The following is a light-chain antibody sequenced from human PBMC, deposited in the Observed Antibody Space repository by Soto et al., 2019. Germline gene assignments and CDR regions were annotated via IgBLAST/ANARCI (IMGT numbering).Light chain of an antibody. CDR1: QSVASN. CDR2: DAS. V-gene: IGKV3-15*01. J-gene: IGKJ3*01. Sequence: EVVMTQSPATLSVSPGERATLSCRASQSVASNLAWYQQKPGQAPRLLIYDASTWATGIPARFSGSGSGTEFTLTISSLQSEDFAVYFCQQYNNWPFTFGPGTKVDI. CDR3: QQYNNWPFT.